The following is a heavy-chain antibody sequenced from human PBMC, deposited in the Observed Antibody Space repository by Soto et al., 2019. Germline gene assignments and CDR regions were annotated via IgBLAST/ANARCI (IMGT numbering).Heavy chain of an antibody. J-gene: IGHJ5*02. CDR3: ASHSLSLRHHNLFAP. CDR1: GESIRRSDFY. CDR2: IFYLGSS. D-gene: IGHD3-16*01. Sequence: SEKLSLTCTVSGESIRRSDFYLCWVRHPRGKGLEWIGSIFYLGSSYYNPSLKSRVTMSVDTSKNQFSLRLRSVTAADTALYFCASHSLSLRHHNLFAPCGQRTIVTVS. V-gene: IGHV4-39*01.